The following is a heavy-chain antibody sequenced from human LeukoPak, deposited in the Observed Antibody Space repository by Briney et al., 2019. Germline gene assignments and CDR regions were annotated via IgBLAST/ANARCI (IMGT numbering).Heavy chain of an antibody. V-gene: IGHV3-20*04. CDR1: GFTFDDYG. D-gene: IGHD3-9*01. CDR2: INWNGGST. CDR3: ARGVAKRYDTYYMDY. J-gene: IGHJ4*02. Sequence: GGSETLLCAASGFTFDDYGVSWLRQAPGKGLEWVSGINWNGGSTGYADCVKGRFTISRDNAKNSLYLQMNSLRAEDTALYYCARGVAKRYDTYYMDYWGQGTLVTVSS.